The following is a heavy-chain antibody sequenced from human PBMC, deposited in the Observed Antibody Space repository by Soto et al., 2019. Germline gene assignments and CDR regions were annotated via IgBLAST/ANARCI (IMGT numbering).Heavy chain of an antibody. Sequence: LRLSCAASGFTFSNAWMSWVRQAPGKGLEWVGRIKSKTDGGTTDYAAPVKGRFTISRDDSKNTLYLQMNSPKTEDTAVYYCTTGITMIVVVINDYWGQGTLVTVSS. D-gene: IGHD3-22*01. CDR2: IKSKTDGGTT. CDR1: GFTFSNAW. J-gene: IGHJ4*02. CDR3: TTGITMIVVVINDY. V-gene: IGHV3-15*01.